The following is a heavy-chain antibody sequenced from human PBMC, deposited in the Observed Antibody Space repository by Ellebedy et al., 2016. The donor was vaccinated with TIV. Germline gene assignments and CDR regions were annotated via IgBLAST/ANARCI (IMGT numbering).Heavy chain of an antibody. CDR1: GFTFSDYY. CDR2: ISSSGSTI. J-gene: IGHJ6*03. D-gene: IGHD2-2*01. Sequence: GESLKISXAASGFTFSDYYMSWIRQAPGKGLEWVSYISSSGSTIYYADSVKGRFTISRDNAKNSLYLQLNSLRAEDTAVYYCARETMYCSSTSCPRSGYYYYYYTDVWGKGTTVTVSS. CDR3: ARETMYCSSTSCPRSGYYYYYYTDV. V-gene: IGHV3-11*01.